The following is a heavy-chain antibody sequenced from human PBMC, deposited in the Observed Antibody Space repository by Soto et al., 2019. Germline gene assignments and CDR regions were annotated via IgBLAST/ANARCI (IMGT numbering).Heavy chain of an antibody. CDR3: ANADSSWYPFQH. CDR2: ISGSGGST. V-gene: IGHV3-23*01. D-gene: IGHD6-13*01. Sequence: GSLRLSCAASGFTFSSYAMSWVRQAPGKGLEWVSAISGSGGSTYYADSVKGRFTISRDNSKNTLYLQMNSLRAEDTAVYYCANADSSWYPFQHWGQGTLVTVSS. CDR1: GFTFSSYA. J-gene: IGHJ1*01.